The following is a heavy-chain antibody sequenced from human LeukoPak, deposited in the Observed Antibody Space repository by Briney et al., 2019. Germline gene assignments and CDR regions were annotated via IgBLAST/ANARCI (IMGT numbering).Heavy chain of an antibody. CDR2: IYWDDDR. V-gene: IGHV2-5*02. Sequence: ESGPTLVNPTQTLTLTCTFSGFSLNTRGVGVGWIRQPPGRALEWLALIYWDDDRRYSPSLKSRFTITKDTSRNQVALTMTNMDPVDTATYFCARRKNYYDSSVFDNWGQGTLVTVSS. J-gene: IGHJ4*02. CDR3: ARRKNYYDSSVFDN. CDR1: GFSLNTRGVG. D-gene: IGHD3-22*01.